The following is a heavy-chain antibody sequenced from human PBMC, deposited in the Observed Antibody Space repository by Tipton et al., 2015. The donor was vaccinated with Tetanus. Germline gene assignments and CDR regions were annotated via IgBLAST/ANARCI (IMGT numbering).Heavy chain of an antibody. Sequence: TLSLTCTVSGGSMSNNYWSWIRQPPGKGLEWIAYIFHSGSTNYSPSLKSRVAISMDTSKNQISLKMISVTPADTAVYYCAGSQSWFAFDIWGQGTIVTVSS. CDR3: AGSQSWFAFDI. CDR1: GGSMSNNY. D-gene: IGHD3-10*01. CDR2: IFHSGST. V-gene: IGHV4-59*01. J-gene: IGHJ3*02.